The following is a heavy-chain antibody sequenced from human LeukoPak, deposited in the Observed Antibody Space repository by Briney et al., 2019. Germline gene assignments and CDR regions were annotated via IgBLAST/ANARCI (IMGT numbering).Heavy chain of an antibody. J-gene: IGHJ4*02. CDR1: GGSISSSSYY. CDR3: ALKPAYYDSSGSTDY. Sequence: SETLSLTCTVSGGSISSSSYYWGWVRQSPGKGLEWIGSIYYSGSTYYNPSLKSRVTISVDTSKNQFSLKLSSVTAADTAVYYCALKPAYYDSSGSTDYWGQGTLVTVSS. V-gene: IGHV4-39*01. D-gene: IGHD3-22*01. CDR2: IYYSGST.